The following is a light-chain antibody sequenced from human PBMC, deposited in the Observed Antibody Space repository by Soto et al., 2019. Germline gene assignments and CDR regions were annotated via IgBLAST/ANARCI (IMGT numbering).Light chain of an antibody. CDR3: QHYNSYLEA. V-gene: IGKV1-5*03. Sequence: DVQMTQSPSTLSGSVWDRVTITCRASQTICSWVAWYQQKPGKAPKLLIYGASTLTSGVPSRFSGSGSGTEFTLTISSLQSDDFAVYYCQHYNSYLEAFGQGTKVDNK. CDR2: GAS. CDR1: QTICSW. J-gene: IGKJ1*01.